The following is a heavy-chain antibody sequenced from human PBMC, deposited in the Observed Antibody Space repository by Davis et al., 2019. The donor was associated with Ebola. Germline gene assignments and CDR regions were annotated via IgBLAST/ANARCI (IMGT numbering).Heavy chain of an antibody. V-gene: IGHV3-33*01. J-gene: IGHJ4*02. CDR2: IWYDGSNK. Sequence: GESLKISCAASGFTFSSYGMHWVRQAPGKGLEWVAVIWYDGSNKYYADSVKGRFTISRDNSKNTLYLQMGSLRAEDMAVYYCARVGFGYYIDYWGQGTLVTVSS. CDR3: ARVGFGYYIDY. CDR1: GFTFSSYG. D-gene: IGHD3-3*01.